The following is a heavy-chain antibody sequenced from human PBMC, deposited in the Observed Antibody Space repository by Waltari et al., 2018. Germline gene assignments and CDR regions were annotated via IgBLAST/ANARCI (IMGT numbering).Heavy chain of an antibody. CDR2: INDSGRT. Sequence: QVQLQQWGAGLLKPSETLSLTCDVSGGSLSGYHWTWIRQPPGKGLEWIGEINDSGRTTYNPSLESRVTVSIDTANNQFSLRVRSVTAADTAVYYCARVFGYYYYYMDVWGKWTTVTISS. V-gene: IGHV4-34*02. CDR3: ARVFGYYYYYMDV. J-gene: IGHJ6*03. CDR1: GGSLSGYH. D-gene: IGHD3-3*01.